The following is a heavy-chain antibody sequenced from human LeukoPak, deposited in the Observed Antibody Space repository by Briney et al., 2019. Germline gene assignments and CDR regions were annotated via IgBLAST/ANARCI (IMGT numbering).Heavy chain of an antibody. CDR2: ISGSGCST. J-gene: IGHJ4*02. CDR3: AKRLGPTGDY. CDR1: GFTFSSYA. Sequence: GGFLRLSCAASGFTFSSYAKSWVRQAPGKGLEWVSAISGSGCSTYYADSVKGRFTISRDNSKNTLYLQMNSLRAEDTAVYYCAKRLGPTGDYWGQGTLVTVSA. V-gene: IGHV3-23*01. D-gene: IGHD1-14*01.